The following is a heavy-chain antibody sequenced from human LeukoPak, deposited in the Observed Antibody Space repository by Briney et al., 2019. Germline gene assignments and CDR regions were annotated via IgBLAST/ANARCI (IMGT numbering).Heavy chain of an antibody. Sequence: GGSLRLSCAASGFTVSSNYMSWVRQAPGKGLEWVSVIYSGGSTYYADSVKGRFTISRDNSKNTLYLQMNSLRAEDTAVYYCAKDPFIAARGGVDYWGQGTLVTVSS. CDR3: AKDPFIAARGGVDY. V-gene: IGHV3-53*05. D-gene: IGHD6-13*01. CDR1: GFTVSSNY. J-gene: IGHJ4*02. CDR2: IYSGGST.